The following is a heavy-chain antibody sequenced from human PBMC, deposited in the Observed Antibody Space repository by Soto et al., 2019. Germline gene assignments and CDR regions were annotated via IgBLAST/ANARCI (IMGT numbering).Heavy chain of an antibody. V-gene: IGHV3-9*01. D-gene: IGHD1-26*01. Sequence: PGGSLRLSCAASGFTFDDYSMHWVRQAPGKGLEWVSGISWNSGSIGYADSVKGRFTISRDNAKNSLYLQMNSLRAEDTALYYCAKGAPRGYYFDYWGQGTLVTAPQ. CDR2: ISWNSGSI. CDR1: GFTFDDYS. CDR3: AKGAPRGYYFDY. J-gene: IGHJ4*02.